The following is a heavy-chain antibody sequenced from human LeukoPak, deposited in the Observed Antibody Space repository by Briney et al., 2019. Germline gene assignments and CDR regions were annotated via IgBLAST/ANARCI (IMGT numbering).Heavy chain of an antibody. CDR1: GYYIRSGFY. CDR3: ARGGRFGGSVSHYGMDV. V-gene: IGHV4-38-2*02. J-gene: IGHJ6*02. D-gene: IGHD3-16*01. CDR2: IYNSGTT. Sequence: SGTLSLTCTVSGYYIRSGFYWGWIRQPPGKGLEWVGDIYNSGTTYYNPALKSRVTVSVDTSKNQFSLELTSVTVADTAVYLCARGGRFGGSVSHYGMDVWGQGTTVTVSS.